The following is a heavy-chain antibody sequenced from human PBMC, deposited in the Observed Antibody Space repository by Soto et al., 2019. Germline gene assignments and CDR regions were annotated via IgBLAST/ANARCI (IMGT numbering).Heavy chain of an antibody. Sequence: QVQLVQSGAEVKKPGSSVKVSCKASGGTFSSYTISWVRQAPGQGLEWMGRIIPILGIANYAQKFQGRVTITADKSTSTADMELSSLRSEDTAVYYCVSEADYGDDKYFQHWGQGTLVTVSS. D-gene: IGHD4-17*01. CDR1: GGTFSSYT. CDR3: VSEADYGDDKYFQH. J-gene: IGHJ1*01. CDR2: IIPILGIA. V-gene: IGHV1-69*02.